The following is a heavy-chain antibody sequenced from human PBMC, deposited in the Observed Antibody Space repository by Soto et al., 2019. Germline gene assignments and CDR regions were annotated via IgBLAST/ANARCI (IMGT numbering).Heavy chain of an antibody. V-gene: IGHV4-4*07. CDR3: ARDPNRYYDKYYFDY. J-gene: IGHJ4*02. CDR1: GGSISSYY. D-gene: IGHD3-9*01. CDR2: IYTSGST. Sequence: PSETLSVNCPVSGGSISSYYWSWIRQPAGKGLEWIGRIYTSGSTNYDPSLKSRVTMSVDTSKNQFSLKLSSVTAADTAVYYCARDPNRYYDKYYFDYWGQGTLVPVSS.